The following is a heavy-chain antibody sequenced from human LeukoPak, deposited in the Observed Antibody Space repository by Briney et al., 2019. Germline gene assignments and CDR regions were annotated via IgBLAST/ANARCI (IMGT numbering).Heavy chain of an antibody. D-gene: IGHD1-26*01. CDR1: GFTFSSYG. Sequence: GGSLRLSCAASGFTFSSYGMHWVRQAPGKGLEWLTFISYDGNNRKYADSVAGRFTISRDNSKNTLYLEMNSVRPEDTALYYCVRKIGSPPSPGHFDYWGQGTLVTVSS. J-gene: IGHJ4*02. CDR3: VRKIGSPPSPGHFDY. CDR2: ISYDGNNR. V-gene: IGHV3-30*03.